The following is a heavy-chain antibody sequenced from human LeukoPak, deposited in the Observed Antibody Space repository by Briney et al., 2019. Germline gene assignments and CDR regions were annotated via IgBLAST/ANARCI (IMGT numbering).Heavy chain of an antibody. D-gene: IGHD3-16*01. V-gene: IGHV3-73*01. J-gene: IGHJ4*02. Sequence: GGSPRLSCAASGFTFSGSAMHWVRQASGKGLEWVGRIRSKANSYATAYAASVKGRFTISRDDSKNTAYLQMNSLKTEDTAVYYCTRLGGSPDYWGQGTLVTVSS. CDR2: IRSKANSYAT. CDR1: GFTFSGSA. CDR3: TRLGGSPDY.